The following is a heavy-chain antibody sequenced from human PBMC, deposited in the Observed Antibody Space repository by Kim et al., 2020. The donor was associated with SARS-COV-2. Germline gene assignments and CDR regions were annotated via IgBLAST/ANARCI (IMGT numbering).Heavy chain of an antibody. J-gene: IGHJ5*02. CDR3: AGYSSSSSLFDP. D-gene: IGHD6-6*01. Sequence: YYNPSLKSRVTISVDTSKNQFSLKLSSVTAADTAVYYCAGYSSSSSLFDPWGQGTLVTVSS. V-gene: IGHV4-39*01.